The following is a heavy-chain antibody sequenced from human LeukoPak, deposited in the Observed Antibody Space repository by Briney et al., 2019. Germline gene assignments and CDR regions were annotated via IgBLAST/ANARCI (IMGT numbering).Heavy chain of an antibody. J-gene: IGHJ4*02. D-gene: IGHD3-3*01. CDR2: TRAYNGNT. CDR3: ATEKRGTSGRFLEWLLWKY. Sequence: ASVKVSCNVSGYTFTSYGISWVRQAPGQGLEWMGWTRAYNGNTNYAQNLQGRVTMTTDTSTSTAYMELRSLISDDTAVYYCATEKRGTSGRFLEWLLWKYWGQGTLVTVSS. V-gene: IGHV1-18*01. CDR1: GYTFTSYG.